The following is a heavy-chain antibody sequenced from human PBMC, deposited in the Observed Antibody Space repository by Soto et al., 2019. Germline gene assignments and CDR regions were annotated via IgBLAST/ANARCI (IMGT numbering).Heavy chain of an antibody. Sequence: PGGSLRLSCTASGYTFTNYAMMWVRQAPGKGLEWLSSISGYTGTTFYADSVKGRFTLSRDTSRNTAYLQINSLRVEDTAVYYCARDLRTASGWYAPGYWDQGTLVTVSS. CDR2: ISGYTGTT. J-gene: IGHJ4*02. V-gene: IGHV3-23*01. CDR1: GYTFTNYA. CDR3: ARDLRTASGWYAPGY. D-gene: IGHD6-19*01.